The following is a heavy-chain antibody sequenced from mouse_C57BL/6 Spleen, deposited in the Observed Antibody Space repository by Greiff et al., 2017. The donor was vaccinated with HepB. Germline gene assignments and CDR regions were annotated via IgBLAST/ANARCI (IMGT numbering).Heavy chain of an antibody. CDR2: ISSGGSYT. V-gene: IGHV5-6*01. CDR3: ARQTAQATGFDY. D-gene: IGHD3-2*02. Sequence: GGDLVKPGGSLTLSCAASGFTFSSYGMSWVRQTPDKRLEWVATISSGGSYTYYPDSVKGRFTISRDNAKNTLYLQMSSLKSEDTAMYYCARQTAQATGFDYWGQGTTLTVSS. CDR1: GFTFSSYG. J-gene: IGHJ2*01.